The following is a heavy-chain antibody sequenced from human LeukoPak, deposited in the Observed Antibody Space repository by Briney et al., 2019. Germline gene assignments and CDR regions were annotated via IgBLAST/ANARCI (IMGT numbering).Heavy chain of an antibody. J-gene: IGHJ4*02. Sequence: PSEALSLTCTVSGGSISSSSYSRGWLRQPPGKGLEWLGSVYYSGSTYYNPSLKSRVTISVDTSKNQFSLKLSSVTAADTAVYYCASGVSVGATFDYWGQGTLVTVSS. V-gene: IGHV4-39*07. CDR2: VYYSGST. D-gene: IGHD1-26*01. CDR3: ASGVSVGATFDY. CDR1: GGSISSSSYS.